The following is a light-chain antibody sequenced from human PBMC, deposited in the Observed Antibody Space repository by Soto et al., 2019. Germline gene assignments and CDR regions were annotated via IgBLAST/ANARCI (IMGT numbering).Light chain of an antibody. J-gene: IGLJ1*01. V-gene: IGLV2-11*01. CDR3: CSYAGSFYV. CDR2: DVS. CDR1: SSDVGGYNY. Sequence: QSAPTQPRSVFGAPGQAVTISCPGTSSDVGGYNYVSWYQQHPGKAPKLMIYDVSKRPSGVPDRFSGSKSGNTASLTISGLQAEDEADYYCCSYAGSFYVFGTGTKVTVL.